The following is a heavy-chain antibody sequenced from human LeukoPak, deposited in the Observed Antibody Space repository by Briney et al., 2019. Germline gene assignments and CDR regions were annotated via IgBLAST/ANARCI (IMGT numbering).Heavy chain of an antibody. V-gene: IGHV3-30-3*01. Sequence: GGSLRLSCAASGFTFSSYAMHWVRQAPGKGLEWVAVISYDGSNKYYADSVKGRFTISRDNSKNTLYLQMNSLRAEDTAVYYCARYRDYDFWSGYSNDAFDIWGQGTMVTVSS. CDR2: ISYDGSNK. J-gene: IGHJ3*02. CDR3: ARYRDYDFWSGYSNDAFDI. CDR1: GFTFSSYA. D-gene: IGHD3-3*01.